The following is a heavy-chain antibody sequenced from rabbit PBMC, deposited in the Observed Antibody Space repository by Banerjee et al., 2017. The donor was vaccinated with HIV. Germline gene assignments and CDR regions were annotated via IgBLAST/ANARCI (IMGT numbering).Heavy chain of an antibody. CDR3: ARGYDDYDARLDL. Sequence: QEQLEESGGDLVKPEGSLTLTCKASGFDFSSYYYMCWVRQAPGKGLEWIACIYAGSSGNTYYANWAKGRFTISKPSSTTVTLQMTSLTAADTATYFCARGYDDYDARLDLWGPGTLVTVS. D-gene: IGHD2-1*01. CDR1: GFDFSSYYY. CDR2: IYAGSSGNT. V-gene: IGHV1S45*01. J-gene: IGHJ3*01.